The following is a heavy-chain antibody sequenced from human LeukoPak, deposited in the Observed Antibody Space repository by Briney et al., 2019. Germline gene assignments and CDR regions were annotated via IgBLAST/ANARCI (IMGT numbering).Heavy chain of an antibody. CDR3: TREATDHFGMDV. J-gene: IGHJ6*02. V-gene: IGHV3-49*04. CDR2: IRSKTSGRTT. CDR1: GFNFGYYA. D-gene: IGHD1-26*01. Sequence: GGSLRLSCAASGFNFGYYAMSWVRQAPGGGLEWVGFIRSKTSGRTTEYAASVKGRFTISRDDSKSIAYLQVNSLKPEDTAVYYCTREATDHFGMDVWGQGSTVTVSS.